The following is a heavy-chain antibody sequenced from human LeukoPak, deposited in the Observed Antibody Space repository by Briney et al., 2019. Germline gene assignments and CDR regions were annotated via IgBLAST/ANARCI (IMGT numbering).Heavy chain of an antibody. CDR1: GFTFSSYW. CDR2: INSDGSST. J-gene: IGHJ3*02. Sequence: GGSLRLSCAASGFTFSSYWMHWVRQAPGKGLVWVSRINSDGSSTSYADSVKGRFTISRDNAKNTLYLQMNSLRAEDTAVYYCARYCSGGSCYKNDAFDIWGQGTMVTVSS. D-gene: IGHD2-15*01. CDR3: ARYCSGGSCYKNDAFDI. V-gene: IGHV3-74*01.